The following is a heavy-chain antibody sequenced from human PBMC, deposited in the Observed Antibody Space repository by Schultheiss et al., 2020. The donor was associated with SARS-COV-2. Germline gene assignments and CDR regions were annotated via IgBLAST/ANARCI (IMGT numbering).Heavy chain of an antibody. Sequence: GESLKISCAASGFTFSSYAMHWVRQAPGKGLEWVAVISYDGSNKYYADSVKGRFTISRDNSKNTLYLQMNSLRAEDTAVYYCARVMGGASYDAFDIWGQGTMVTVSS. J-gene: IGHJ3*02. CDR3: ARVMGGASYDAFDI. V-gene: IGHV3-30*01. CDR1: GFTFSSYA. D-gene: IGHD1-26*01. CDR2: ISYDGSNK.